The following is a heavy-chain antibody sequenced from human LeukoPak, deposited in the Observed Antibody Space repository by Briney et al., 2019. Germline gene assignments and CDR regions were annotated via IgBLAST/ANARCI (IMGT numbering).Heavy chain of an antibody. D-gene: IGHD3-10*02. CDR3: AELGITMVGGV. CDR1: GFTFSSYE. V-gene: IGHV3-48*03. Sequence: GGSLRLSCAASGFTFSSYEMNWVRQAPGKGLEGVSYISSSVSTIYYADSVKGRFTISRDNAKNSLYLQMNSLRAEDTDVYYCAELGITMVGGVWGKGTTVTISS. J-gene: IGHJ6*04. CDR2: ISSSVSTI.